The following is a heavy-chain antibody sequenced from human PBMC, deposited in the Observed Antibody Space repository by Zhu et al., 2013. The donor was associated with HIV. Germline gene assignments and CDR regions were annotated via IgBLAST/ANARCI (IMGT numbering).Heavy chain of an antibody. CDR1: GYTLTELS. Sequence: QVQLVQSGAEVKKPGASVKVSCKVSGYTLTELSMHWVRQAPGKGLEWMGGFDPEDGETIYAQKFQGRVTMTEDTSTDTAYMELSSLRSEDTAVYYCATLGYCSSTSCRTSDYMDVWGKGTTGHRLL. J-gene: IGHJ6*03. CDR3: ATLGYCSSTSCRTSDYMDV. D-gene: IGHD2-2*01. V-gene: IGHV1-24*01. CDR2: FDPEDGET.